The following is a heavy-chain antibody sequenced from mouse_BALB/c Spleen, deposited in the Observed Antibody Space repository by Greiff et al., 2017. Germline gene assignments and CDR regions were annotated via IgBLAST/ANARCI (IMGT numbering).Heavy chain of an antibody. CDR2: ISSGGSYT. Sequence: EVQLVESGGDLVKPGGSLKLSCAASGFTFSSYGMSWVRQTPDKRLEWVATISSGGSYTYYPDSVKGRFTISRDNAKNTLYLQMSSLKSEDTAMYYCARREGAAWFAYWGQGTLVTVSA. CDR3: ARREGAAWFAY. V-gene: IGHV5-6*01. CDR1: GFTFSSYG. J-gene: IGHJ3*01.